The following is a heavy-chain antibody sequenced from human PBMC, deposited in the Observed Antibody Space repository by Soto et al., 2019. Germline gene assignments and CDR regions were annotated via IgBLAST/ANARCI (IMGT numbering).Heavy chain of an antibody. CDR2: IYYSGST. D-gene: IGHD3-16*01. CDR3: ARKRGFRGEDTYSWFDP. Sequence: QVQLQESGPGLVKPSQTLSLTCTVSGGSISSGGYYWSWIRQHPGKGLEWIGYIYYSGSTYYNPSLKSRVTISVDSSKNQFPLKLSSVTAAATPVYYCARKRGFRGEDTYSWFDPWGQGTLVTVSS. V-gene: IGHV4-31*03. J-gene: IGHJ5*02. CDR1: GGSISSGGYY.